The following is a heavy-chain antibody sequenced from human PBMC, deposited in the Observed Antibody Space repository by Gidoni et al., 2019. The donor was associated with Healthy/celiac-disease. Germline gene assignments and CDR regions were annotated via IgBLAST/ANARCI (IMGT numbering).Heavy chain of an antibody. CDR2: IRSSSSYI. Sequence: EVQLVASGGGLVKPGGYLRLSCAASGFTFSSYSMNWVRQAPGQGLEGGSSIRSSSSYIYYADSVKGRFTISRDNAKKSLYLQMNSRRAEDTAVYSCARDGGWKAVRNDGMDVWGQGTTVTVSS. V-gene: IGHV3-21*01. CDR1: GFTFSSYS. D-gene: IGHD3-16*01. CDR3: ARDGGWKAVRNDGMDV. J-gene: IGHJ6*02.